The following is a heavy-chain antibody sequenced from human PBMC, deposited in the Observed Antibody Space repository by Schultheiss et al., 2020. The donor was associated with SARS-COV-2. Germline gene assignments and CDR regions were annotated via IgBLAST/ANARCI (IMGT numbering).Heavy chain of an antibody. D-gene: IGHD3-22*01. Sequence: GESLKISCKGSGYSFSNYWIAWVRQMPGKGLELMGIIYPGDSDTRYSPSFQGQVTISADKSISTAYLQSSSLKASDIAMYYCARHDRTYYYYYGLDVWGQGTTVTVSS. V-gene: IGHV5-51*01. J-gene: IGHJ6*02. CDR3: ARHDRTYYYYYGLDV. CDR2: IYPGDSDT. CDR1: GYSFSNYW.